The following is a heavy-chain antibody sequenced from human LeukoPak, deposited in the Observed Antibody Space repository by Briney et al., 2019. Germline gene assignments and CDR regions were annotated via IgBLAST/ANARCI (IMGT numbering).Heavy chain of an antibody. V-gene: IGHV3-30*02. CDR1: GFTFSSYG. CDR2: IRYDGSNK. CDR3: TREGLYQLGLLGYMDV. D-gene: IGHD2-2*01. J-gene: IGHJ6*03. Sequence: PGGSLRLSCAASGFTFSSYGMHWVRQAPGKGLEWVAFIRYDGSNKYYADSVKGRFTISRDNSKNTLYLQMNSLRAEDTAVYYCTREGLYQLGLLGYMDVWGKGTTVTVSS.